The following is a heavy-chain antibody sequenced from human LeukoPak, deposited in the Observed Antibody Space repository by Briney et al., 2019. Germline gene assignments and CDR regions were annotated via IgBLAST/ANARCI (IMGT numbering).Heavy chain of an antibody. CDR2: INPNSGGT. J-gene: IGHJ4*02. V-gene: IGHV1-2*02. CDR1: GYTFTGYY. D-gene: IGHD2-2*01. Sequence: GASVKVSCKASGYTFTGYYMHWVRQAPGQGLEWMGWINPNSGGTNYAQKFQGRVTMTRDTSISTVYMELSRLRSDDTAVYYCASWGDCSSTSCPYYFDYWGQGTLVTVSS. CDR3: ASWGDCSSTSCPYYFDY.